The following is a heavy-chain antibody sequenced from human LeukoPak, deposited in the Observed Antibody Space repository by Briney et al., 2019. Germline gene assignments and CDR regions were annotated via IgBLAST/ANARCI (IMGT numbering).Heavy chain of an antibody. D-gene: IGHD3-10*01. CDR2: IYPGDSDT. V-gene: IGHV5-51*01. CDR3: ARRGSALEWFDP. CDR1: RDSFTNYW. J-gene: IGHJ5*02. Sequence: GESLKISCQGSRDSFTNYWIAWVRRMPGKGLEWMGIIYPGDSDTRYNPSFQGKVTISADKSISTAYLQWSSLKASDTAIYYCARRGSALEWFDPWGQGTLVTVSS.